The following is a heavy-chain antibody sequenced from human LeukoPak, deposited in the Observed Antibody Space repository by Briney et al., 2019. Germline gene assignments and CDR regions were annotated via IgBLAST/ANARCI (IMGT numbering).Heavy chain of an antibody. CDR3: TRDPSRGLYYFDH. Sequence: PGGSLRLSCAASGFAFSNYAMSWVRQAPGKGLEWVSGISESDGSTYYADSVKGRFTISRDNFKNTLYLQMNSLRAEDTAVYYCTRDPSRGLYYFDHWGQGTLVTVSS. CDR1: GFAFSNYA. J-gene: IGHJ4*02. V-gene: IGHV3-23*01. CDR2: ISESDGST. D-gene: IGHD3/OR15-3a*01.